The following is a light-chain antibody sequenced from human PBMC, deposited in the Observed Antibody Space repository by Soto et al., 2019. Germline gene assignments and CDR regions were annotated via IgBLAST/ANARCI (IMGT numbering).Light chain of an antibody. V-gene: IGKV3-15*01. CDR2: GAS. CDR3: QQYNSWPLT. Sequence: EIVLTQSPGTLSLSPGDRATLSCRASQSVSSSYLAWYQQKPGQAPRLLIYGASSRAAGVPARFSGSGSGTEFTHTISSLQSEDFAVYYCQQYNSWPLTFGGGTKVDIK. J-gene: IGKJ4*01. CDR1: QSVSSSY.